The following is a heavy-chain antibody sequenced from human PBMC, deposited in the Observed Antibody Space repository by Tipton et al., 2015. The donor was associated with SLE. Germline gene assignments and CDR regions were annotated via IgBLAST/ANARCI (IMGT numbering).Heavy chain of an antibody. CDR3: ARSGYSSGWTYDY. J-gene: IGHJ4*02. CDR1: DGSFIGHY. Sequence: TLSLTCAVYDGSFIGHYWTWIRQPPGKGLEWIGSIYYSGSTYYNPSLKSRVTISVDTSKNQFSLKLSSVTAADTAVYYCARSGYSSGWTYDYWGQGTLVTVSS. V-gene: IGHV4-34*01. CDR2: IYYSGST. D-gene: IGHD6-19*01.